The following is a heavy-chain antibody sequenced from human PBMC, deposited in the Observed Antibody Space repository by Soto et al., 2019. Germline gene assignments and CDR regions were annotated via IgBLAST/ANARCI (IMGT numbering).Heavy chain of an antibody. J-gene: IGHJ4*02. V-gene: IGHV3-9*01. D-gene: IGHD3-10*01. CDR2: ISWNGDAT. CDR3: ANLPLYGSGFDC. CDR1: GFTLVDFA. Sequence: EVQLVESGGALVQLGGSLSLSCEASGFTLVDFAIHWVRQIPGKGLEWVSGISWNGDATGYADSVKGRFTISRDNAKNSLYLQMDSLKSEDTAMYYCANLPLYGSGFDCWGQGTLVTVSS.